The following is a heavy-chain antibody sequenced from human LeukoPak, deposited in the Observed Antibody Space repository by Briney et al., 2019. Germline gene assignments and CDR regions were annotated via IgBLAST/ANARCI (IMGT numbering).Heavy chain of an antibody. J-gene: IGHJ4*02. D-gene: IGHD6-13*01. CDR3: ARGEAFGSWYGEDLDY. CDR1: GYTFTGYY. CDR2: INPNSGGT. V-gene: IGHV1-2*02. Sequence: ASVKVSCKASGYTFTGYYMHWVRQAPGQGLEWMGWINPNSGGTNYAQKLQGTVTLTRDTAISPAYMELGSLSSDDTALYYCARGEAFGSWYGEDLDYWGQGTLVTVSS.